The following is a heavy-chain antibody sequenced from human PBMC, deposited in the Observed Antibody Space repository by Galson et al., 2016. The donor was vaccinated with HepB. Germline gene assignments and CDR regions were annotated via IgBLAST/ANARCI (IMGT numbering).Heavy chain of an antibody. CDR3: AREGSYYTLDY. J-gene: IGHJ4*02. D-gene: IGHD1-26*01. CDR1: AYTFTNYA. Sequence: SVKVSCKASAYTFTNYAIHWVRQAPGQGLEWMGWIIPGNGDTKYSQKFQGRVTLSRNTSGSTAYMELSSLISEDTAVYYCAREGSYYTLDYWGQGTLVTVSS. V-gene: IGHV1-3*01. CDR2: IIPGNGDT.